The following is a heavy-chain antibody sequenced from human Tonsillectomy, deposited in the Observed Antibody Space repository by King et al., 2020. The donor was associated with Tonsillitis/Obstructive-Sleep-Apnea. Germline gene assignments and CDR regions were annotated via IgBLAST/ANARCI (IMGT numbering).Heavy chain of an antibody. V-gene: IGHV3-64D*06. CDR1: GFTFSSYA. D-gene: IGHD6-19*01. CDR2: ISSNGGTT. Sequence: QLVQSGGGLVQPGGSLRLSCSASGFTFSSYAMHWVRQALGKGLEYVSGISSNGGTTYYADSVKGRFTISRDNSKNTLYLKMSNLRAEDTAVYYCAKGFGYSSGWYIDYWGQGTLVTVSS. J-gene: IGHJ4*02. CDR3: AKGFGYSSGWYIDY.